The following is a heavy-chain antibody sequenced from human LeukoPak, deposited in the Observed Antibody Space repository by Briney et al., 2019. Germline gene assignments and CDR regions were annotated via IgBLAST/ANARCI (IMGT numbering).Heavy chain of an antibody. CDR1: GYIFTSYW. CDR3: ARWYYDSSGYYYFDY. CDR2: IYPGDSDT. Sequence: GESLKISCKGSGYIFTSYWIGWVRQMPGKGLEWMGVIYPGDSDTRYSPSFQGQVTISADKSISTAYLQWSTLKASDTAMYYCARWYYDSSGYYYFDYWGQGTLVTVSS. D-gene: IGHD3-22*01. J-gene: IGHJ4*02. V-gene: IGHV5-51*01.